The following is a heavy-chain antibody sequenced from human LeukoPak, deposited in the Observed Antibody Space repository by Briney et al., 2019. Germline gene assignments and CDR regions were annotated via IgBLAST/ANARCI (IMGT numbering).Heavy chain of an antibody. V-gene: IGHV3-30*18. Sequence: PGRSLRLSCAASGFTFSSYGMHWVRQAPGKGLEWVAVISYDGSNKYYADSVKGRFTISRDNSKNTLYLQMNSLRAEDTAVYYCAKERLAYYYDSSGYGAGSGMDVWGQGTTVTVSS. J-gene: IGHJ6*02. CDR3: AKERLAYYYDSSGYGAGSGMDV. D-gene: IGHD3-22*01. CDR2: ISYDGSNK. CDR1: GFTFSSYG.